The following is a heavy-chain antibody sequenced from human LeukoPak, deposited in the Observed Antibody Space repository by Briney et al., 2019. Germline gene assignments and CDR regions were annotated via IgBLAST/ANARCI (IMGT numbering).Heavy chain of an antibody. CDR3: ARRGHGYGSPFDY. CDR1: GFTVSSNY. CDR2: IYSGGNI. J-gene: IGHJ4*02. V-gene: IGHV3-66*04. D-gene: IGHD5-18*01. Sequence: PGGSLRLSRAASGFTVSSNYMSWVRQAPGKGLEWVSMIYSGGNIYYTDSVKGRFTISRDNSKNTLDLQMNSLRVEDTAVYYCARRGHGYGSPFDYWGQGTLVTVSS.